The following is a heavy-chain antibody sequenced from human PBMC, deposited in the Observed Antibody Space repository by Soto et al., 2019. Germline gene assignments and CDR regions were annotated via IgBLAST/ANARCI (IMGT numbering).Heavy chain of an antibody. V-gene: IGHV3-64*01. J-gene: IGHJ6*03. Sequence: EVQLVESGGGLVQPGGSLRLSCAASGFTFSSYAMHWVRQAPGKGLEYVSAISSNGGSTYYANSVKGRFTISRDNSKNTLYLQMGSLRAEDIAVYYCARAGSGGSSWPWHYYYYMDVWGKGTTVTVSS. CDR2: ISSNGGST. CDR1: GFTFSSYA. CDR3: ARAGSGGSSWPWHYYYYMDV. D-gene: IGHD6-13*01.